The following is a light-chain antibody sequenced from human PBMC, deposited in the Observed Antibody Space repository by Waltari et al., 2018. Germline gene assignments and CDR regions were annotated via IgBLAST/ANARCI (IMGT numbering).Light chain of an antibody. V-gene: IGLV2-14*01. CDR1: SSDVGGYNY. CDR2: EVS. Sequence: QSALTQPASVSGSPGQSITISCTGTSSDVGGYNYVSWYQQHPGKAPKLMIYEVSNRPSGVSNRVSGSTSGNTASLTISGLQAEDEADYYCSSYTSSSTDVVFGGGTKLTVL. CDR3: SSYTSSSTDVV. J-gene: IGLJ2*01.